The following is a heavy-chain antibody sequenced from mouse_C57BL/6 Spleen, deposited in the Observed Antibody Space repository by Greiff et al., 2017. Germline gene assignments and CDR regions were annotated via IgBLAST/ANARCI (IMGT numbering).Heavy chain of an antibody. CDR2: INPSNGGT. CDR1: GYTFTSYW. V-gene: IGHV1-53*01. D-gene: IGHD2-4*01. Sequence: QVHVKQPGTELVKPGASVKLSCKASGYTFTSYWMHWVKQRPGQGLEWIGNINPSNGGTNYNEKFKSKATLTVDKSSSTAYMQLSSLTSEDSAVYYCAKEGGLRRGYFDYWGQGTTLTVSS. J-gene: IGHJ2*01. CDR3: AKEGGLRRGYFDY.